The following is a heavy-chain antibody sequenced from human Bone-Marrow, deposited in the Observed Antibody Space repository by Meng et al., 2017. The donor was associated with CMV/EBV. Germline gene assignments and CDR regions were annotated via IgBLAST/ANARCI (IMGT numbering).Heavy chain of an antibody. CDR2: IYHSGNT. J-gene: IGHJ4*02. Sequence: SETLSLTCTVSGGSISNNNWWSWVRQPPGKGLEWIGSIYHSGNTYYNPSLKSRVTISVDTSKSQFSLKLSSVTAANTAVYYCARDTGAMRSAGFDYWGQGTLVTVSS. CDR3: ARDTGAMRSAGFDY. V-gene: IGHV4-4*02. CDR1: GGSISNNNW. D-gene: IGHD7-27*01.